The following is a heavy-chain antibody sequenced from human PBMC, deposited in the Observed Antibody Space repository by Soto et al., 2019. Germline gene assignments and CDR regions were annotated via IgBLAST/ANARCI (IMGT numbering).Heavy chain of an antibody. V-gene: IGHV5-51*01. CDR1: GYSFSDYW. CDR2: RSPDDSDI. CDR3: VRASNHFDWFPEAFDV. J-gene: IGHJ3*01. Sequence: PGESLKISCQGSGYSFSDYWIGWVRQMPGKGQEWMVIRSPDDSDIIYSPSFQGQVTISADRSISTAYLQWRSLKASDTAMYYCVRASNHFDWFPEAFDVWGQGTMVTVSS. D-gene: IGHD3-9*01.